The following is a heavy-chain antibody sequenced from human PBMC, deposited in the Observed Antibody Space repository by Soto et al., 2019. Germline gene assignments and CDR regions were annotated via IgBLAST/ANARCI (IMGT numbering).Heavy chain of an antibody. CDR1: GFTFSSYA. V-gene: IGHV3-23*01. D-gene: IGHD1-26*01. CDR3: AKVRIVGAYFDY. J-gene: IGHJ4*02. CDR2: ISGSGGST. Sequence: EVQLLESGGGLVQPGGSLRLSCAASGFTFSSYAMSWVRQAPGQGLEWVSAISGSGGSTYYADSVKGRFTISRDNSKNTLYLQMNSLRAEDTAVYYWAKVRIVGAYFDYWGQGTLVTVSS.